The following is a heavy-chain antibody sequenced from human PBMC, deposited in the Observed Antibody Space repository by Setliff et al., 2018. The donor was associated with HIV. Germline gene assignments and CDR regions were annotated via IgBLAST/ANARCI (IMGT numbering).Heavy chain of an antibody. CDR2: TIPILGVA. V-gene: IGHV1-69*10. Sequence: EASVKVSCKASGGTFNTYVISWLRQAPGQGLEWMGGTIPILGVANYAQKFQGRLTITADKSTNTAYMELSSLKSDDTAVYYCARGPEEGDCSGGSCYGNFDPWGQGTLVTVSS. CDR3: ARGPEEGDCSGGSCYGNFDP. J-gene: IGHJ5*02. D-gene: IGHD2-15*01. CDR1: GGTFNTYV.